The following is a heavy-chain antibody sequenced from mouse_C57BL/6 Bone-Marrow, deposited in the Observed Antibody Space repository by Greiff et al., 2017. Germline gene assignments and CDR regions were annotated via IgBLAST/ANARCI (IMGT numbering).Heavy chain of an antibody. Sequence: VQLQQSGAELVRPGASVTLSCKASGYTFTDYEMHWVKQTPVHGLEWIGAIDPETGGTAYNQKFKGKAILTADKSSSTAYMELRSLTSEDSAVYYWTRDYYGSSYTWFAYGGQGTLVTVSA. CDR1: GYTFTDYE. CDR2: IDPETGGT. D-gene: IGHD1-1*01. CDR3: TRDYYGSSYTWFAY. J-gene: IGHJ3*01. V-gene: IGHV1-15*01.